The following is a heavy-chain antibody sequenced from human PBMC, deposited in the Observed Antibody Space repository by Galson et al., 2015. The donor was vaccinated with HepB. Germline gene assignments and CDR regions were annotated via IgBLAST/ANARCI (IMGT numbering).Heavy chain of an antibody. V-gene: IGHV3-23*01. CDR2: ISGSGGST. CDR3: AETTTLDEYYFDY. J-gene: IGHJ4*02. Sequence: SLRLCCADSGFTFSSYGMSWVRQAQGKGLEWVSAISGSGGSTYYADSVKGRFTISRDNSKNTLYLQMNSLRAEDTAVYYCAETTTLDEYYFDYWGQGTLVTVSS. CDR1: GFTFSSYG. D-gene: IGHD4-23*01.